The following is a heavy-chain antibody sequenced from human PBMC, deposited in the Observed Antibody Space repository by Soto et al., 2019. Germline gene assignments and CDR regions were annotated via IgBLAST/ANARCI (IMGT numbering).Heavy chain of an antibody. CDR3: AGEGSYYDFWSGYYSGFDY. Sequence: GGSLRLSCAASGFTFSSYWMHWVRQAPGKGLVWVSRINSDGSSTSYADSVKGRFTISRDNAKNTLYLQMNSLRAEDTAVYYCAGEGSYYDFWSGYYSGFDYWGQGTLVTVSS. J-gene: IGHJ4*02. CDR2: INSDGSST. CDR1: GFTFSSYW. V-gene: IGHV3-74*01. D-gene: IGHD3-3*01.